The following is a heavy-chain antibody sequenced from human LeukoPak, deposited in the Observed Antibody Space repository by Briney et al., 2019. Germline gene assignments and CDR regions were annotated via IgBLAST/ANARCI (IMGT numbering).Heavy chain of an antibody. CDR1: GYTFTGYY. CDR2: INPNSGGT. CDR3: ARDPAWTPKWELPTYYYYGMDV. J-gene: IGHJ6*02. Sequence: ASVKVSCKASGYTFTGYYMHWVRQAPGQGLEWMGWINPNSGGTNYAQKFQGRVTMTSDTYISTAYMELSMLRSADTAVYYCARDPAWTPKWELPTYYYYGMDVWGQGTTVTVSS. D-gene: IGHD1-26*01. V-gene: IGHV1-2*02.